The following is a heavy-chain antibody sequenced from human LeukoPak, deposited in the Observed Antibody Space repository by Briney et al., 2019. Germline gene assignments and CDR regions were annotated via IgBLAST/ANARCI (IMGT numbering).Heavy chain of an antibody. D-gene: IGHD4-23*01. V-gene: IGHV3-11*04. Sequence: PGGSLRLSCAASGFTFSDHYLHWVRQAPGKGLEWVSYISSSGSTIYYADSVQGRFTISRDNAKNSLYLQMNSLRAEDTAVYYCARDYGGSSPFDYWGQGTLVTVSS. CDR2: ISSSGSTI. CDR1: GFTFSDHY. J-gene: IGHJ4*02. CDR3: ARDYGGSSPFDY.